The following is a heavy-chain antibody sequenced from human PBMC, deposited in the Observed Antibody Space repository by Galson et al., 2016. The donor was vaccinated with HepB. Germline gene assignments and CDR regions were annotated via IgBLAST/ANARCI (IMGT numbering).Heavy chain of an antibody. J-gene: IGHJ2*01. V-gene: IGHV1-46*01. CDR1: GYTFSSHY. CDR2: INANGGST. CDR3: ARDRYFDL. Sequence: SVKVSCKASGYTFSSHYIHWVRQAPGQGLEWMGVINANGGSTSYAQKFQGRVPMTRDTSTSTVYMEVNNLRSEDTAVYYCARDRYFDLWGRGTLVTVSS.